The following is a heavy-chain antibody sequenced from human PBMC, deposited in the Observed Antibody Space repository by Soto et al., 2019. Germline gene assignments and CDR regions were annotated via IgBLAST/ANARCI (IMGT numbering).Heavy chain of an antibody. D-gene: IGHD4-17*01. CDR1: GFTVSSNS. CDR3: ARVEDTVTTLGFGCWFDH. V-gene: IGHV3-66*01. J-gene: IGHJ5*02. CDR2: IYSGGST. Sequence: EVQLVESGGGLVQPGGSLRLSCAASGFTVSSNSMSWVRQAPGKGLEWVSVIYSGGSTYYADSVKGRFTISRDNSKXTXXRQMSSLSAEATAVYYGARVEDTVTTLGFGCWFDHWGQGTLVTVSS.